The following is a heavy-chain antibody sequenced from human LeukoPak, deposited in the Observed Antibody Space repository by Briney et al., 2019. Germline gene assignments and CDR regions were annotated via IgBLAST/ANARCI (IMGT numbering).Heavy chain of an antibody. CDR3: ARGLRHYDILTGYYNVGYFQH. V-gene: IGHV4-31*03. CDR1: GGSISSGGYY. CDR2: IYYSGST. Sequence: PSETLSLTCTVSGGSISSGGYYWSWIRQHPGKGLEWIGYIYYSGSTYYNPSLKSRVTISVDTSKNQFSLKLSSVTAADTAVYYCARGLRHYDILTGYYNVGYFQHWGQGTLVTVSS. D-gene: IGHD3-9*01. J-gene: IGHJ1*01.